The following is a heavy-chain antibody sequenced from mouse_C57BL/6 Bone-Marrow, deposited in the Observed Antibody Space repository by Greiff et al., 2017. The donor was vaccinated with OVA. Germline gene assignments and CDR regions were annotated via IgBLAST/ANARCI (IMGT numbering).Heavy chain of an antibody. D-gene: IGHD2-3*01. Sequence: QVQLQQPGAELVTPGASVTLSCKASGYTFTSYWITWLKQRPGQGLEWIGDIYPGSGSTNYNEQFKSKATLTVDPSSRTAYMQLSSLTSEDSAVDDGASIYDGDYFDYWGQGTTLTVSS. V-gene: IGHV1-55*01. CDR3: ASIYDGDYFDY. CDR1: GYTFTSYW. J-gene: IGHJ2*01. CDR2: IYPGSGST.